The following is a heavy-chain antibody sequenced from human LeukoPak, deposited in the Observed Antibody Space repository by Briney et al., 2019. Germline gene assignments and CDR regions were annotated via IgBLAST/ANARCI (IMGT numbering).Heavy chain of an antibody. J-gene: IGHJ3*02. Sequence: SETLSLTCTVSGGSISNYYWSWIRQPPGKGLEWIGYIYYTGSTNYNPSLRSRVTISVDTSKNQFSLKLSSVTAADTAVYYCARGLGYCSGGSCYSVHDAFDIWGQGTMVTVSS. CDR3: ARGLGYCSGGSCYSVHDAFDI. D-gene: IGHD2-15*01. CDR2: IYYTGST. V-gene: IGHV4-59*01. CDR1: GGSISNYY.